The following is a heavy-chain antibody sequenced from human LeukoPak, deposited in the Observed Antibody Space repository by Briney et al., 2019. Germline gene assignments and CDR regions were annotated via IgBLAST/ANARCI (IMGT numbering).Heavy chain of an antibody. D-gene: IGHD3-22*01. J-gene: IGHJ4*02. Sequence: PSETLSLTCTVSGGSISSSSYYWGWIRQPPGKGLEWIGSIYYSGNTYYNPSLKSRVTISVDTSKNQFSLKLSSVTAADTAVYYCARHSDTYYYDSSGYYSYCFDYWGQGTLVTVSS. CDR2: IYYSGNT. CDR1: GGSISSSSYY. CDR3: ARHSDTYYYDSSGYYSYCFDY. V-gene: IGHV4-39*01.